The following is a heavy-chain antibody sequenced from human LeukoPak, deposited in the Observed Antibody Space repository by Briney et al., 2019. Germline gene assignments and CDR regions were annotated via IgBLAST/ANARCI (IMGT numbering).Heavy chain of an antibody. J-gene: IGHJ4*02. CDR3: ARDSGSSWYYFDY. CDR2: IYTSGST. CDR1: GGSISSYY. Sequence: SETLSLTCTVSGGSISSYYWSWMRQPAGKGLEWIGRIYTSGSTNYNPSLKSRVTMSVDSSKNQFSLKLSSVTAADTAVYYCARDSGSSWYYFDYWGQGTLVTVSS. D-gene: IGHD6-13*01. V-gene: IGHV4-4*07.